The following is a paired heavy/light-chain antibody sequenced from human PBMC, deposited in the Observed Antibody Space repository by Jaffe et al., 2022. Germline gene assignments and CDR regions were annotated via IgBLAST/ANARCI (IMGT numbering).Heavy chain of an antibody. J-gene: IGHJ6*03. V-gene: IGHV7-4-1*02. CDR3: ARVRVDGDYVPHYYYYYYMDV. CDR2: INTNTGNP. D-gene: IGHD4-17*01. Sequence: QVQLVQSGSELKKPGASVKVSCKASGYTFTSYAMNWVRQAPGQGLEWMGWINTNTGNPTYAQGFTGRFVFSLDTSVSTAYLQISSLKAEDTAVYYCARVRVDGDYVPHYYYYYYMDVWGKGTTVTVSS. CDR1: GYTFTSYA.
Light chain of an antibody. V-gene: IGLV2-23*03. J-gene: IGLJ2*01. CDR1: SSDVGSYNL. CDR2: EGS. Sequence: QSALTQPASVSGSPGQSITISCTGTSSDVGSYNLVSWYQQHPGKAPKLMIYEGSKRPSGVSNRFSGSKSGNTASLTISGLQAEDEADYYCCSYAGSSTLPVVFGGGTKLTVL. CDR3: CSYAGSSTLPVV.